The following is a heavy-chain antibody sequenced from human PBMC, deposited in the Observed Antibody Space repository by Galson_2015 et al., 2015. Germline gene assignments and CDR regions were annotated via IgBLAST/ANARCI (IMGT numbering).Heavy chain of an antibody. CDR2: LYSSNNI. Sequence: SLRLSCAASGFTVSRNHVGWVRQAPGKGLEWVLVLYSSNNIDYADSVKDRFTISRDNSKNTVSLQMNGLRDEDTAVYYCARRSNSGWPYFDLWGQGTLVTVSS. CDR1: GFTVSRNH. D-gene: IGHD5-12*01. CDR3: ARRSNSGWPYFDL. J-gene: IGHJ4*02. V-gene: IGHV3-53*01.